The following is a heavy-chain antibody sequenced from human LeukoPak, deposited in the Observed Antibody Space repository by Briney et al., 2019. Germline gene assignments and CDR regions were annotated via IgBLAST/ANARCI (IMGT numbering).Heavy chain of an antibody. CDR1: GLTVNSNY. Sequence: GGSLRLSCAASGLTVNSNYMNWVRQAPEKGLQWVSVIYSGGTTYYADSVKGRFTISRDNSKNTLYLQMNSLRAEDTAVYYCARALLVRNGYNYSPNYFDYWGQGTLVTVSS. D-gene: IGHD5-24*01. CDR2: IYSGGTT. V-gene: IGHV3-53*01. J-gene: IGHJ4*02. CDR3: ARALLVRNGYNYSPNYFDY.